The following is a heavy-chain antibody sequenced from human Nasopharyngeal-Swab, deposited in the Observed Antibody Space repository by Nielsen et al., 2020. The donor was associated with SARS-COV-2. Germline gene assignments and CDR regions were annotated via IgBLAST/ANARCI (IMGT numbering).Heavy chain of an antibody. CDR3: ARDKGADAFDI. V-gene: IGHV3-13*04. Sequence: GESLKISCAASGFTFSSYDMHWVRQAKGKGLVWVSTIGTAGDTYYPGSVKGRFTISRENAKSSLYLQMNSLRAGDTAVYYCARDKGADAFDIWGQGTMVTVSS. CDR1: GFTFSSYD. CDR2: IGTAGDT. J-gene: IGHJ3*02.